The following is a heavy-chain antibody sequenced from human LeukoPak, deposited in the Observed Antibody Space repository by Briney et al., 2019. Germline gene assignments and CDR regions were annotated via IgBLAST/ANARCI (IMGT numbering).Heavy chain of an antibody. Sequence: GSSVKVSFKASGGTFSSYAISWVRQAPGQGLEWMGRIIPILGIANYAQKFQGRVTITADKSTSTAYMELSSLRSEDTAIYYCARESYSGNPYFDYWGQGTLVTVSS. V-gene: IGHV1-69*04. CDR3: ARESYSGNPYFDY. CDR1: GGTFSSYA. J-gene: IGHJ4*02. D-gene: IGHD4-23*01. CDR2: IIPILGIA.